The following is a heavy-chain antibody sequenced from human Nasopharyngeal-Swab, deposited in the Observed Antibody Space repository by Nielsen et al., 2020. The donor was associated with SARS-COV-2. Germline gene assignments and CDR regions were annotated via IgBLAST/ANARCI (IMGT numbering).Heavy chain of an antibody. Sequence: ASVKVSCKTSGYTFSNYGLHWVRRAPGQRLEWMGWINAGNGNTKYSQKFQGRVTITRDTSARTVYMELSGLKSEDTAMYYCTSLSRDDYNFDWWGQGTLVTVSS. CDR1: GYTFSNYG. D-gene: IGHD5-24*01. J-gene: IGHJ4*02. CDR2: INAGNGNT. V-gene: IGHV1-3*01. CDR3: TSLSRDDYNFDW.